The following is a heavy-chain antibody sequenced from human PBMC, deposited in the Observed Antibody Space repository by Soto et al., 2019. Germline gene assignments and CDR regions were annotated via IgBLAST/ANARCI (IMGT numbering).Heavy chain of an antibody. Sequence: ASLKFSCKSSGYTFTSYGISWVRQAPGQGLEWMGWIIAYNGNTNYAQKLQGRATMTTDTSTSTAYMELRSLRSDDTAVYYCARTGYSSSWYVVLYFDYWGQGTLVTVSS. CDR1: GYTFTSYG. J-gene: IGHJ4*02. V-gene: IGHV1-18*04. CDR2: IIAYNGNT. CDR3: ARTGYSSSWYVVLYFDY. D-gene: IGHD6-13*01.